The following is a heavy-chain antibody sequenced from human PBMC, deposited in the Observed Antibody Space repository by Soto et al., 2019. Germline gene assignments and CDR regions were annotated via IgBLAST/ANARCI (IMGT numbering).Heavy chain of an antibody. D-gene: IGHD2-15*01. Sequence: SETLSLTCAVYGGSFSGYYWSWIRQPPGKGLEWIGEINHSGSTNYNPSLKSRVTISVDTSKNQFSLKLSSVTAADTAVYYCARGPNRYCSGGSCYSVVPWGQGTLVTVSS. CDR3: ARGPNRYCSGGSCYSVVP. CDR2: INHSGST. CDR1: GGSFSGYY. V-gene: IGHV4-34*01. J-gene: IGHJ5*02.